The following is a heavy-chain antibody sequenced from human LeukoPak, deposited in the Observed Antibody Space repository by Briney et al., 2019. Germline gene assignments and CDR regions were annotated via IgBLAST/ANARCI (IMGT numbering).Heavy chain of an antibody. CDR2: INYSGST. J-gene: IGHJ4*02. CDR3: ARHSLLGGDYDY. Sequence: SETLSLTCTVSDVSISNYYWSWIRQPPGKGLEWIGYINYSGSTNYNPSLKSRVTISVDTSKNQFSLKLSSVTAADTAVYYCARHSLLGGDYDYWGQGTLVTVSS. D-gene: IGHD4-17*01. V-gene: IGHV4-59*08. CDR1: DVSISNYY.